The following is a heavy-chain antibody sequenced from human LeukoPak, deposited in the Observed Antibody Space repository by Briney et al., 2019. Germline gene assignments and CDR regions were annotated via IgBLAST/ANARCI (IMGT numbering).Heavy chain of an antibody. Sequence: PGGSLRLSCAASGFTFSSYSMNWVRQAPGKGLEWVSSLSSSSSYIYYADSVKGRFTISRDNAKNSLYLQMNSLRAEDTAVYYCARDQALCGGDCYFDYWGQGTLVTVSS. CDR1: GFTFSSYS. J-gene: IGHJ4*02. CDR3: ARDQALCGGDCYFDY. CDR2: LSSSSSYI. D-gene: IGHD2-21*02. V-gene: IGHV3-21*01.